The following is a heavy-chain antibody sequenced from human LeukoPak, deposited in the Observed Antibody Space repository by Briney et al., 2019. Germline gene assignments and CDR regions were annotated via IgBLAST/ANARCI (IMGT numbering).Heavy chain of an antibody. J-gene: IGHJ4*03. D-gene: IGHD2-15*01. V-gene: IGHV4-34*01. CDR1: GESFSAYF. Sequence: NPSETPCLTCAVRGESFSAYFWSWIRQVPGKGLEWIGEIDDRGVSTYNPSLKSRATMSVDTSNNHFSLSLTSVTAADTATYYCASRSLTLAAARCFDDWGQGTLVTVSS. CDR3: ASRSLTLAAARCFDD. CDR2: IDDRGVS.